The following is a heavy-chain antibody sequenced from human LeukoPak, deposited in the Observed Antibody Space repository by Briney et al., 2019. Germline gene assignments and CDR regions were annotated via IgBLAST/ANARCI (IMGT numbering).Heavy chain of an antibody. CDR3: AREYCSSTSCYFDY. D-gene: IGHD2-2*01. J-gene: IGHJ4*02. V-gene: IGHV4-59*13. CDR1: GGSISSDY. CDR2: IYYSGST. Sequence: SETLSLTCTVSGGSISSDYWSWIRQSPGKGLEWIGYIYYSGSTNYNPSLKSRVTISVATSKNQFSLNLTSVTAADTAVYYCAREYCSSTSCYFDYWGQGTLVTVSS.